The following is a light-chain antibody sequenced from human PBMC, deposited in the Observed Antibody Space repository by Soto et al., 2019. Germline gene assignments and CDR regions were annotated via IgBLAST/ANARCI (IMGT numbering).Light chain of an antibody. Sequence: QSVLTQPASVSGSPGQSINISCTGTSSDVGSYNVVSWYQQHPGKAPKLMIYEVSKRPSGVSNRFSGSKSGNTASLTISGLQAEDEADYYFCSGAGSSTLVFGGGTQLTVL. J-gene: IGLJ2*01. V-gene: IGLV2-23*02. CDR2: EVS. CDR1: SSDVGSYNV. CDR3: CSGAGSSTLV.